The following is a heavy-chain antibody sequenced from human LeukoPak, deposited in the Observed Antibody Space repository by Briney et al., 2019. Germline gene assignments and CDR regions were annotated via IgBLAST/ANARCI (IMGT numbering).Heavy chain of an antibody. CDR1: GFTFSSYS. CDR3: ARDPYDSSGHFDY. CDR2: ISSSSSTI. J-gene: IGHJ4*02. Sequence: GGSLRLSCAASGFTFSSYSMNWVRQAPGKGLEWVSYISSSSSTIYYADSVKGRFTISRDNAKNSLYLQMNSLRAEDTAVYYCARDPYDSSGHFDYWGQGTLDTVSS. V-gene: IGHV3-48*01. D-gene: IGHD3-22*01.